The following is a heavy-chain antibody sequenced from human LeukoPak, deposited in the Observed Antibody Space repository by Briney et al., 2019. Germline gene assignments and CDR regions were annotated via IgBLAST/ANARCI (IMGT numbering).Heavy chain of an antibody. Sequence: SETLSLTCTVSGYSISSGYYWGWIRQPPGKGLEWIGSIYHSGSTYYNPSLKSRVTISVDTSKNQFSLKLSPVTAADTAVYYCARVGSVGVYYFDYWGQGTLVTVSS. CDR3: ARVGSVGVYYFDY. CDR1: GYSISSGYY. CDR2: IYHSGST. V-gene: IGHV4-38-2*02. D-gene: IGHD1-26*01. J-gene: IGHJ4*02.